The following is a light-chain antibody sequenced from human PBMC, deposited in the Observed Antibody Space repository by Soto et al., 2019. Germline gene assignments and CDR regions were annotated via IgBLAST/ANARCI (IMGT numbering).Light chain of an antibody. CDR1: QSVPANY. Sequence: EIVLTQSPGTLSLSPGERVTLSCRASQSVPANYLAWYQQKPGQAPRLLIYGASNRATGIPDRFSGSGSETDFTLTVSRLEPEDFAVYYCLQYGTPWWTFGQGARVEIK. V-gene: IGKV3-20*01. J-gene: IGKJ1*01. CDR2: GAS. CDR3: LQYGTPWWT.